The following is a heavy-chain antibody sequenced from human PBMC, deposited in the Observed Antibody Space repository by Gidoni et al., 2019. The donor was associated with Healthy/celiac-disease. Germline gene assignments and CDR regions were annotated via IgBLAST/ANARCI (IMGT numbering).Heavy chain of an antibody. D-gene: IGHD2-15*01. CDR2: IRSKGNSYAT. V-gene: IGHV3-73*02. CDR3: TSPSGDCSGGSCYYSYGMDV. J-gene: IGHJ6*02. Sequence: EVQLVESGGGLVQPGGSLKISCAASGFPFSASAMHWVRQASGNGLEWVGRIRSKGNSYATAYAASVKGRFTISRYDSKNTAYLQMNSLKTEDTAVYYCTSPSGDCSGGSCYYSYGMDVWGQGTTVTVSS. CDR1: GFPFSASA.